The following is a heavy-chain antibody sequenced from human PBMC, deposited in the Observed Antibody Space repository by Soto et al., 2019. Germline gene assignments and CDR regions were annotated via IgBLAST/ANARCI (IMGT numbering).Heavy chain of an antibody. CDR2: ISAYNGNT. J-gene: IGHJ3*02. V-gene: IGHV1-18*01. CDR1: GYTFTSYG. CDR3: ARLQKYDILTGGAFDI. D-gene: IGHD3-9*01. Sequence: QVQLVQSGAEVKKPGASVKVSCKASGYTFTSYGISWVRQAPGQGLEWMGWISAYNGNTNYAQKLQGRVTMTTGTSTSTAYMELRSLISGDTAVYYCARLQKYDILTGGAFDIWGQGTMVTVSS.